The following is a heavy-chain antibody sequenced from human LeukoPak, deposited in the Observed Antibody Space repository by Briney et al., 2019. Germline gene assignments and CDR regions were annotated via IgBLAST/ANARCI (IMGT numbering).Heavy chain of an antibody. J-gene: IGHJ4*02. CDR3: ARDRGPYSGYDSYYFDY. Sequence: SETLSLTCTVSGGSISSGGYYWSWIRQHPGKGLEWIGYIYYSGSTYYNPSLKSRVTISVDTSKNQFSLELSSVTAADTAVYYCARDRGPYSGYDSYYFDYWGQGTLVTVSS. V-gene: IGHV4-31*03. D-gene: IGHD5-12*01. CDR1: GGSISSGGYY. CDR2: IYYSGST.